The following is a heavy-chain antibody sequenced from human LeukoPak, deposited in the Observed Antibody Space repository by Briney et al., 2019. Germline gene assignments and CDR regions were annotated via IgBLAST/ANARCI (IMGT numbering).Heavy chain of an antibody. V-gene: IGHV3-23*01. J-gene: IGHJ4*02. CDR1: GFTFSSYA. D-gene: IGHD5-12*01. CDR3: ARPYSGHDYVGGFEY. CDR2: ISGSGGST. Sequence: GGSLRLSCAASGFTFSSYAMSWVRQAPGKGLEWVSAISGSGGSTYYADSVKGRFTISRDNSKNTLYLQMNSLRAEDTAVYCCARPYSGHDYVGGFEYWGQGTLVTVSS.